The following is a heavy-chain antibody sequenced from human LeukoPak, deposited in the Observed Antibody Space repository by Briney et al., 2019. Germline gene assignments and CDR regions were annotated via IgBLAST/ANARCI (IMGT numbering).Heavy chain of an antibody. J-gene: IGHJ6*03. V-gene: IGHV3-21*01. D-gene: IGHD1-7*01. CDR3: EGDSGTGTAGDMDV. CDR2: ISRRSSYI. CDR1: GFTFGSYT. Sequence: PGGSLILSCAASGFTFGSYTMNRVRQAPGKVLEKVSSISRRSSYIQYADSEKGRFPISRDNAKNSLSLQINSLRAEDTGVYYCEGDSGTGTAGDMDVWGKGTTVTVSS.